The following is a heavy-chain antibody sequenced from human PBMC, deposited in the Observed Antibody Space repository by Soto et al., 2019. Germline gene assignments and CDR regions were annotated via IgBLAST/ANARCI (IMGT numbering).Heavy chain of an antibody. CDR1: GFGFSRYP. J-gene: IGHJ6*02. V-gene: IGHV3-30*04. CDR3: ARGFYGFSAYFYYGMDV. CDR2: ISNDGGNK. D-gene: IGHD4-17*01. Sequence: PGGSLRLSCAASGFGFSRYPMHWVRQSPGKGLEWVAVISNDGGNKYYADSVKGRFTISRDNSKNTLYVQMNSLRGEDTAIYYCARGFYGFSAYFYYGMDVWGQGT.